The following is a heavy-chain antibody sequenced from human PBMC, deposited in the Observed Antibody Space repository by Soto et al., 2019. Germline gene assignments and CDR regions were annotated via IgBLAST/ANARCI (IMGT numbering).Heavy chain of an antibody. V-gene: IGHV4-38-2*02. Sequence: PSETLSLTCAVSGYSISSGYYWGWIRQPPGKGLEWIGSIYHSGSTYYNPSLKSRVTISVDTSKNQFSLKLSSVTAADTAVYYCARDHGIKDYWGQGTLFTVSS. D-gene: IGHD1-20*01. J-gene: IGHJ4*02. CDR1: GYSISSGYY. CDR3: ARDHGIKDY. CDR2: IYHSGST.